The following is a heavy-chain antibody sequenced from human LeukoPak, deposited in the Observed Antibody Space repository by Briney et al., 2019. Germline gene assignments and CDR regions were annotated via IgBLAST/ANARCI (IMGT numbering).Heavy chain of an antibody. CDR1: GYTFSDYY. D-gene: IGHD2-15*01. CDR3: VRKSATRRTSEFDY. Sequence: SVQVSCKASGYTFSDYYIHWVRQAPGQGLAWLGWINPNSGDTKQAQKFQGRVTMTRDTSITTAYMDLSSLGSDDTAVFYCVRKSATRRTSEFDYWGQGTSASVSS. CDR2: INPNSGDT. J-gene: IGHJ4*02. V-gene: IGHV1-2*02.